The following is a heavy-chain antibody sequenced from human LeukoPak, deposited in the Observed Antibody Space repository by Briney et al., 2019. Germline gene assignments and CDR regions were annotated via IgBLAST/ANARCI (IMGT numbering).Heavy chain of an antibody. J-gene: IGHJ3*02. Sequence: SETLSLTCTVSGGSISSYYWSWIRQPPGKGLEWIGYIYYSGSTNYNPSLKGRVTISVDTSKNQFSLKLSSVTAADTAVYYCAGAIQRYCSSTSCYYDAFDIWGQGTMVTVSS. CDR3: AGAIQRYCSSTSCYYDAFDI. CDR2: IYYSGST. D-gene: IGHD2-2*01. CDR1: GGSISSYY. V-gene: IGHV4-59*01.